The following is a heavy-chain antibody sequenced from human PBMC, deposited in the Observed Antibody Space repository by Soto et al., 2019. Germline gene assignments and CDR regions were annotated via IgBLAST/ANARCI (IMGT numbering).Heavy chain of an antibody. CDR2: VYWDDTK. CDR3: AHKGYGDYPLDY. CDR1: GFSLSTSGVG. J-gene: IGHJ4*02. D-gene: IGHD4-17*01. Sequence: QITLKESGPTLVKPTQTLTLTCTFSGFSLSTSGVGVGWIRQPPGKALEWLAVVYWDDTKHYSPSLKSRLTXXKXXSKNQVVLTMTNMDPVDTATYFCAHKGYGDYPLDYWGQGTLVTVSS. V-gene: IGHV2-5*02.